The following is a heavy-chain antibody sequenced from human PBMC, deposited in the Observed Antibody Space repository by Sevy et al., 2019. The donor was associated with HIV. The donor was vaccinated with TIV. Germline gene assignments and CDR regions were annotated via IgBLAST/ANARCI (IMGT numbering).Heavy chain of an antibody. D-gene: IGHD2-15*01. CDR3: AKGPTQYCRLGWFDP. CDR1: GFTFSSYA. Sequence: GGSLRPSCAASGFTFSSYAMSWVRQAPGKGLEWVSAISGSGGSTYYADSVKGRFTISRDNSKNTLYLQMNSLRAEDTAVYYCAKGPTQYCRLGWFDPWGQGTLVTVSS. CDR2: ISGSGGST. J-gene: IGHJ5*02. V-gene: IGHV3-23*01.